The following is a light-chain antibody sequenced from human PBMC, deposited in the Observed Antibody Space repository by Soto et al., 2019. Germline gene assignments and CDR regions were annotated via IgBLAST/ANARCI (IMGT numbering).Light chain of an antibody. J-gene: IGKJ1*01. CDR3: QQYGSSPWT. CDR2: GAS. CDR1: QSVGSN. V-gene: IGKV3-20*01. Sequence: EIVMTKSPATLSVSPGERATRSCRASQSVGSNFAWYQQKPGQAPRLLIYGASTRTTGIPDRFSGSGSGTDFTLTISRLEPEDFAVYYCQQYGSSPWTFGQGTKVDI.